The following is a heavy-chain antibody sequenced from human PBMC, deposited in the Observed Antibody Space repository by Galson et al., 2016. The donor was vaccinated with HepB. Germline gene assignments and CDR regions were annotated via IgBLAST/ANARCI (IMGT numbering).Heavy chain of an antibody. J-gene: IGHJ1*01. Sequence: SLRLSCAASGFTFSSYPMSWVRQAPGKGLEWVSGTSGSGGSTYYADSVKGRFTISRDNSKNTLFLQMNSLRAEDTAIYYCSKDMVTTWTAKYFQHWGQGTLVTVSS. CDR3: SKDMVTTWTAKYFQH. D-gene: IGHD4-17*01. CDR2: TSGSGGST. V-gene: IGHV3-23*01. CDR1: GFTFSSYP.